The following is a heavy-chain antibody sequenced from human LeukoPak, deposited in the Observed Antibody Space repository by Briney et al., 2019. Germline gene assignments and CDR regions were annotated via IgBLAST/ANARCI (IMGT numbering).Heavy chain of an antibody. Sequence: ASVKVSCKASGYTFTGYYMHWVRQAPGQGLEWMGWISAYNGNTNYAQKLQGRVTMTTDTSTSTAYMELRSLRSDDTAVYYCAAMIVVVDDAFDIWGQGTMVTVSS. D-gene: IGHD3-22*01. CDR2: ISAYNGNT. J-gene: IGHJ3*02. CDR1: GYTFTGYY. V-gene: IGHV1-18*04. CDR3: AAMIVVVDDAFDI.